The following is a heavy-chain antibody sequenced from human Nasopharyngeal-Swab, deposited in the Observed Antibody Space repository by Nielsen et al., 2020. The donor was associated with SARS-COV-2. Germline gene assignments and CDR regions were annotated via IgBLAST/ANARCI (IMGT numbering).Heavy chain of an antibody. CDR2: FFSTGEP. V-gene: IGHV2-26*01. J-gene: IGHJ6*02. Sequence: PPGKALEWLAHFFSTGEPSYSSSLKRRLTVSEDTSKSQVVLTMNNMDPADTATYYCARKMYYYHAMDVWGQGTTVTVSS. CDR3: ARKMYYYHAMDV. D-gene: IGHD5-24*01.